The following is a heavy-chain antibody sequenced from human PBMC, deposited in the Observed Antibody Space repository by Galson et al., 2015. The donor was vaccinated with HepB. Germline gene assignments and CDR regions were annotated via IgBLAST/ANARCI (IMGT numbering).Heavy chain of an antibody. CDR2: IYSGGST. CDR3: ASVSRNYFYHGMDV. J-gene: IGHJ6*02. CDR1: GFIVSSSY. V-gene: IGHV3-53*01. D-gene: IGHD3-10*01. Sequence: SLRLSCAASGFIVSSSYMSWVRQAPGKGLERVSLIYSGGSTYFADSVPGRFTISRDSSKNTLYLQMNSLRAEDTAMYYCASVSRNYFYHGMDVWGRGTTVTVSS.